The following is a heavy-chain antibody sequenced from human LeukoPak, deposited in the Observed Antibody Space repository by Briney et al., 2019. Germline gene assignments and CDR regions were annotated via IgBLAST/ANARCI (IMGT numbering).Heavy chain of an antibody. V-gene: IGHV4-31*03. CDR2: VSYSGNT. Sequence: PSETLSLTCTVSGASISSGGYYWSWFRQHPGKGLEWIGYVSYSGNTYYNPSLKSRVTISVDTSMNQFSLKLSSVTAADAAVYYCARDRHDSCPMDVWGQGTTVTVSS. J-gene: IGHJ6*02. CDR3: ARDRHDSCPMDV. CDR1: GASISSGGYY. D-gene: IGHD3-3*01.